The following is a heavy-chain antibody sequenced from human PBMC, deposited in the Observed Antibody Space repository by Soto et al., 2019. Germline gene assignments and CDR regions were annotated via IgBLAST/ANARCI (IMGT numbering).Heavy chain of an antibody. CDR1: GGSISSSSYY. J-gene: IGHJ4*02. V-gene: IGHV4-39*07. CDR2: IYYSGST. Sequence: SETLSLTCTVSGGSISSSSYYWGWIRQPPGKGLEWIGSIYYSGSTNYNPSLKSRVTISVDTSKNQFSLKLSSVTAADTAVYYCARARRLMRYFDYWGQGTLVTVSS. CDR3: ARARRLMRYFDY.